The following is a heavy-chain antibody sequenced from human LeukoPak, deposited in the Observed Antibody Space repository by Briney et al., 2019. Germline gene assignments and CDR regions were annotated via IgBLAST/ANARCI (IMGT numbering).Heavy chain of an antibody. V-gene: IGHV4-39*01. CDR3: ARQEVGAGYCSSTSCAEPHWFDP. D-gene: IGHD2-2*01. J-gene: IGHJ5*02. CDR1: GGSISSTSY. Sequence: SETLSLTCIVSGGSISSTSYWGWIRQPPGKGLEWIGTILYSGSTFYNPSLKSRVTISVDTSKNQFSLKLNSVTAADTAMYYCARQEVGAGYCSSTSCAEPHWFDPWGQGTLVTVSS. CDR2: ILYSGST.